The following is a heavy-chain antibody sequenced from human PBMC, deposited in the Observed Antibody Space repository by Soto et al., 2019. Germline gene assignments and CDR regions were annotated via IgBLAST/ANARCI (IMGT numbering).Heavy chain of an antibody. D-gene: IGHD2-2*03. CDR1: GGSISSGGYY. J-gene: IGHJ5*02. Sequence: PSETLSLTCTVSGGSISSGGYYWSWIRQHPGKGLEWIGYIYYSGSTYYNPSLKSRVTISVDTSKNQFSLKLSSMTAADTAVYYCARGHGFGPQTTWGQGTLVTVSS. CDR3: ARGHGFGPQTT. V-gene: IGHV4-31*03. CDR2: IYYSGST.